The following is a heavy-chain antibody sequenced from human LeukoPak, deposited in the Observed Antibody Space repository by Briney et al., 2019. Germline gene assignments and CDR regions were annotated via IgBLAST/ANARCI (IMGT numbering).Heavy chain of an antibody. J-gene: IGHJ6*02. D-gene: IGHD2-15*01. CDR3: ARVNYCSGGSCRYYYGMDV. CDR1: GYTFTSYG. V-gene: IGHV1-18*01. Sequence: ASVKVSCKASGYTFTSYGISWVRQAPGQGLEWMGRISAYNGNTNYAQKLQGRVTMTTDTSTSTAYMELRSLRSDDTAVYYCARVNYCSGGSCRYYYGMDVWGQGTTVTVSS. CDR2: ISAYNGNT.